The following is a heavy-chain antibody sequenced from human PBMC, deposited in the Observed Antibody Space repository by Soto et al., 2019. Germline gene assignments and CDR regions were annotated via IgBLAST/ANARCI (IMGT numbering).Heavy chain of an antibody. CDR2: ISGGGDST. D-gene: IGHD5-12*01. J-gene: IGHJ5*02. V-gene: IGHV3-23*01. CDR1: GFTFSTNS. CDR3: SKCDGYGDQ. Sequence: EVQLLESGGGLVQPGGYLRLSCAASGFTFSTNSMTWVRQAPGKGLEWVCGISGGGDSTHYADSVKGRFTISRDNSKNMVYLQMNSLTADDTAVYFCSKCDGYGDQWGQGTLVTGSS.